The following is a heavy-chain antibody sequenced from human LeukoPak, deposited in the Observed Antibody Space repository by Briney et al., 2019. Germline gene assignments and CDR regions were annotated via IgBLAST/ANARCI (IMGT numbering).Heavy chain of an antibody. V-gene: IGHV4-34*01. CDR3: ARGPKYYDFWSGYPHYDY. CDR1: GGSFSGYY. CDR2: INHSGST. J-gene: IGHJ4*02. D-gene: IGHD3-3*01. Sequence: SETLSLTCAVYGGSFSGYYWSWIRQPPGKGLESIGEINHSGSTNYNPSLKSRVTISVDTSKNQFSLKLSSVTAAGTAVYYCARGPKYYDFWSGYPHYDYWGQGTLVTVSS.